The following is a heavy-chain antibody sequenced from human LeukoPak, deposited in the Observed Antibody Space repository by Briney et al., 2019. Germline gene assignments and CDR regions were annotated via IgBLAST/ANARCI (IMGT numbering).Heavy chain of an antibody. Sequence: GGSLRLSCAASRFTFGSYAMSWVRQAPGKGLEWVSDISGSGGGTYYADSVKGRFTISRDNSKSTLYLQMNSLRAEDTAVYYCAKGIIAAAGTFDYWGQGTLVTVSS. CDR2: ISGSGGGT. D-gene: IGHD6-13*01. CDR3: AKGIIAAAGTFDY. J-gene: IGHJ4*02. CDR1: RFTFGSYA. V-gene: IGHV3-23*01.